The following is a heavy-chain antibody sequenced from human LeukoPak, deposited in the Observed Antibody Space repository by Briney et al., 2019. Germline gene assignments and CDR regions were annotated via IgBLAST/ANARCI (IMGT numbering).Heavy chain of an antibody. CDR1: GYTFTSYY. V-gene: IGHV1-2*02. D-gene: IGHD6-13*01. CDR3: AREKQVKQQGGWFDP. J-gene: IGHJ5*02. CDR2: INPNSGGT. Sequence: ASVKVSCKASGYTFTSYYMHWVRQAPGQGLEWMGWINPNSGGTNYAQKFQGRVTMTRDTSISTAYMELSRLRSDDTAVYYCAREKQVKQQGGWFDPWGQGTLVTVSS.